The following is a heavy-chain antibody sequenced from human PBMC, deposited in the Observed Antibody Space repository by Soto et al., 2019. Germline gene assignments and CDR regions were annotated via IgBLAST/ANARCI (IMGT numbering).Heavy chain of an antibody. V-gene: IGHV4-30-4*01. Sequence: PSEILSLTCTVCGDSISSNNNYWSWIRQPPGEGLEWIGFISYSGTTSYSPSLKSRVAISLDTSKNQFSLSLSSVTAADTAVYYCARGRGYSYGLDPWGQGTLVTVSS. CDR3: ARGRGYSYGLDP. CDR2: ISYSGTT. CDR1: GDSISSNNNY. D-gene: IGHD5-18*01. J-gene: IGHJ5*02.